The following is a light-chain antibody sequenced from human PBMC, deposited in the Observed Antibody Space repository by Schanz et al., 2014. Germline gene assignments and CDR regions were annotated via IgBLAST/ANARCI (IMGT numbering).Light chain of an antibody. Sequence: QSALTQPASVSGSPGQWITISCTGTSSDVGGYNYVSWYQQHPGKAPKLMIYDVSNRPSGVSNRFSGSKSGNTASLTISGLQAEDEADYYCSSYGGSNFVVFGGGTKLTVL. J-gene: IGLJ2*01. CDR3: SSYGGSNFVV. CDR1: SSDVGGYNY. V-gene: IGLV2-14*01. CDR2: DVS.